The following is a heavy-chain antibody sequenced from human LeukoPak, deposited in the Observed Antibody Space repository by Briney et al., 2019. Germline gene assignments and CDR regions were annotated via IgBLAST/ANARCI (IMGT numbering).Heavy chain of an antibody. CDR3: ARDLQYYLYMDV. CDR2: ISSSSSTI. D-gene: IGHD4-11*01. Sequence: GGSLRLSCAASGFTFSSCSMNWVRQAPGKGLEWVSYISSSSSTIYYADPVKGRFTISRDNAKNSLYLQMNSLRAEDTAVYYCARDLQYYLYMDVWGKGTTVTVSS. V-gene: IGHV3-48*01. J-gene: IGHJ6*03. CDR1: GFTFSSCS.